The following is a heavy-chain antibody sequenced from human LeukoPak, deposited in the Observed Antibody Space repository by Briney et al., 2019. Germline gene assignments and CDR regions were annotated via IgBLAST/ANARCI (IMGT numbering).Heavy chain of an antibody. CDR1: GGSISSSSYY. CDR2: IYYSGST. Sequence: SETLSLTCTVSGGSISSSSYYWGWIRQPPGKGLEWIGSIYYSGSTYYNPSLKSRVTISVDTSKNQFSLKLSSVTAADTAVYYCARIGVDYSGNIIKYFFDYWGQGTLVTVSS. D-gene: IGHD4-23*01. J-gene: IGHJ4*02. V-gene: IGHV4-39*07. CDR3: ARIGVDYSGNIIKYFFDY.